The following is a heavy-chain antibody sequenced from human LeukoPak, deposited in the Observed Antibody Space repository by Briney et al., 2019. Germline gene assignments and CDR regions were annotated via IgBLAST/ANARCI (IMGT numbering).Heavy chain of an antibody. J-gene: IGHJ4*02. CDR1: GYTFTGYY. Sequence: ASVKVSCKASGYTFTGYYFHWVRQAPGQGLEWMGWINANSGGTNYAQKFQGRVTMTRDTSIRTAYMELTRLRSDDTAVYYCARGGSWTLFDYWGQGTLVTVSS. D-gene: IGHD1-26*01. CDR2: INANSGGT. V-gene: IGHV1-2*02. CDR3: ARGGSWTLFDY.